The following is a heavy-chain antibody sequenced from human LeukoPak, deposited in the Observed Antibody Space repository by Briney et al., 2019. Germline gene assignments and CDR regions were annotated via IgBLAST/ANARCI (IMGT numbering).Heavy chain of an antibody. V-gene: IGHV1-69*04. CDR2: IIPILGIA. Sequence: GASVKVSCKASGGTFSSYGISWVRQAPGQGLEWMGRIIPILGIANYAQKFQGRVTITADKSTSTAYMELSSLRSEDTAVYYCARDVDYYDSSGYSLWGQGTLVTVSS. J-gene: IGHJ4*02. CDR1: GGTFSSYG. D-gene: IGHD3-22*01. CDR3: ARDVDYYDSSGYSL.